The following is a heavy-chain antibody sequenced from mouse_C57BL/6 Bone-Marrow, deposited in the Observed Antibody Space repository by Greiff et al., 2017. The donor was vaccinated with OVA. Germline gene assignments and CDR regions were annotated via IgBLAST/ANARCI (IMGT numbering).Heavy chain of an antibody. CDR2: FHPYNDDT. Sequence: QVQLQQSGAELVTPGASVKMSCKASGYTFTTYPIEWMKQNHGKSLEWIGNFHPYNDDTKYNEKFKGKATLTVEKSSSTVYLELSRLTSDDSAVYYCARRSNYDYAMDYWGQGTSVTVSS. V-gene: IGHV1-47*01. J-gene: IGHJ4*01. D-gene: IGHD2-5*01. CDR3: ARRSNYDYAMDY. CDR1: GYTFTTYP.